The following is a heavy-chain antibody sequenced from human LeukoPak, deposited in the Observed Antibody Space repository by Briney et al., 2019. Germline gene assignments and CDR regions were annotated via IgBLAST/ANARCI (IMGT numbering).Heavy chain of an antibody. D-gene: IGHD1-26*01. CDR1: GYTFTSYD. V-gene: IGHV1-8*01. Sequence: ASVKVSCKASGYTFTSYDINWVRQATGQGLEWLGWMNPNSGNTGYAQKFQGRVTMTRDTSISTAYMELSRLRSDDTAVYYCAIGRQVGAPIPRWFDPWGQGTLVTVSS. CDR3: AIGRQVGAPIPRWFDP. CDR2: MNPNSGNT. J-gene: IGHJ5*02.